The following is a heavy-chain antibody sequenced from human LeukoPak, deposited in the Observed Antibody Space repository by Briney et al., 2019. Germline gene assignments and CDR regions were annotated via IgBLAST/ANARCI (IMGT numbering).Heavy chain of an antibody. CDR1: GYTFTSYD. V-gene: IGHV1-8*01. D-gene: IGHD3-16*01. Sequence: ASVKVSCKASGYTFTSYDINWVRQATGQGLEWMGWMNPNSGNTGYAQKFQGRVTMTRNTSISTAYMELCSLRSEDTAVYYCARGGGMITFGGVIWFDPWAREPWSPSPQ. CDR2: MNPNSGNT. J-gene: IGHJ5*02. CDR3: ARGGGMITFGGVIWFDP.